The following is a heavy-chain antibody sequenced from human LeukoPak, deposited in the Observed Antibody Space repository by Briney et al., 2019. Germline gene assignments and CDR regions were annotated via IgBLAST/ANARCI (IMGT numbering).Heavy chain of an antibody. CDR3: TRKIYCSGGSCSFDY. D-gene: IGHD2-15*01. V-gene: IGHV3-49*04. J-gene: IGHJ4*02. CDR1: GFTFGDYA. Sequence: PGGSLRLSCTASGFTFGDYAMTWVRQAPGKGLEWVGFITSKAYGGTTEYAASVKGRFTISRDDSKSIAYLQVNSLKTEDTAVYYCTRKIYCSGGSCSFDYWGQGTLVTVSS. CDR2: ITSKAYGGTT.